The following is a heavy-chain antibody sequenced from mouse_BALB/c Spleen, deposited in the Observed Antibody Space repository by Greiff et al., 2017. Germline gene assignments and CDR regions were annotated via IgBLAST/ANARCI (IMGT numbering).Heavy chain of an antibody. J-gene: IGHJ2*01. CDR2: IFPGSGNT. CDR1: GYSFTSYY. Sequence: VQLQQSGPELVKPGASVKISCKASGYSFTSYYIHWVKQRPGQGLEWIGWIFPGSGNTKYNEKFKGKATLTADTSSSTAYMQLSSLTSEDSAVYFCAREGDYYYGSSYYFDYWGQGTTLTVSS. V-gene: IGHV1-66*01. CDR3: AREGDYYYGSSYYFDY. D-gene: IGHD1-1*01.